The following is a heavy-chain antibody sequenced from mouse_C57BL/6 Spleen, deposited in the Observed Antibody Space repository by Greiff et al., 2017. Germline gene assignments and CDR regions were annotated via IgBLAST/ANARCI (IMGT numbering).Heavy chain of an antibody. J-gene: IGHJ2*01. CDR1: GYTFTSYW. CDR3: AGYDYDVGYY. D-gene: IGHD2-4*01. V-gene: IGHV1-55*01. Sequence: QVQLQQPGAELVKPGASVKMSCKASGYTFTSYWITWVKQRPGKGLEWIGEIYPGSGSTNYNEKFKSKATLAVYTSSSTAYMQLSILTSEAAEVYYCAGYDYDVGYYWGQGTPLTVSA. CDR2: IYPGSGST.